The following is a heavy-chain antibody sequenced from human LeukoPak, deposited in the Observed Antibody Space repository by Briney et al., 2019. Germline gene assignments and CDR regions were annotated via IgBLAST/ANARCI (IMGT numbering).Heavy chain of an antibody. J-gene: IGHJ4*02. D-gene: IGHD5-12*01. CDR3: ARDGYDSVYFDY. CDR2: IYYSGST. CDR1: GGSISRYY. V-gene: IGHV4-59*12. Sequence: PSETLSLTCTVSGGSISRYYWNWIRQPPGKGLEWIGYIYYSGSTNYNPSLKSRVTISVDTSKNQFSLKLSSVTAADTAGYYCARDGYDSVYFDYWGQGTLVTVSS.